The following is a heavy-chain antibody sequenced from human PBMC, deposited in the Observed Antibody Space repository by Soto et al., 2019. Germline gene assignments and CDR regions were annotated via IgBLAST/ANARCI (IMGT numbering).Heavy chain of an antibody. CDR3: ARIGLYDSDDYYYPDY. J-gene: IGHJ4*02. Sequence: SETLSLTCAVSGASISSSNWWSWVRQPPGKGLEWIGEIYHSGSTKYNPSLKSRVTISVDTSKNQLSLKLSSVTAADTAVYHCARIGLYDSDDYYYPDYWGQGTLVTVSS. V-gene: IGHV4-4*02. CDR1: GASISSSNW. CDR2: IYHSGST. D-gene: IGHD3-22*01.